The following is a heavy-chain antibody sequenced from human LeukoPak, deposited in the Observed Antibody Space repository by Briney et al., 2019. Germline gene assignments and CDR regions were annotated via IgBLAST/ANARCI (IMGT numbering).Heavy chain of an antibody. CDR3: ARDRRWELLRCDY. J-gene: IGHJ4*02. CDR2: ISAYNGNT. CDR1: GYTFTSYG. V-gene: IGHV1-18*01. D-gene: IGHD1-26*01. Sequence: ASVKVSCKASGYTFTSYGISWVRQAPGQGLEWMGWISAYNGNTNYAQKLQGRVTMTTDTSTSTAYVELRSLRSDDTAVYYCARDRRWELLRCDYWGQGTLVTVSS.